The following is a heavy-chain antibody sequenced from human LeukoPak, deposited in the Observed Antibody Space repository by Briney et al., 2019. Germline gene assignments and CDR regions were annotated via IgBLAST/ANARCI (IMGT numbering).Heavy chain of an antibody. Sequence: GGSLRLSCAASGFTFSSYGMHWVRQAPGKGLEWVAVISYDGSNKYYADSVKGRFTISRDNSKNTLYLQMNSLRAEDTAVYYCARDPVNCSGGSCYSVLDYWGQGTLVTVSS. J-gene: IGHJ4*02. CDR3: ARDPVNCSGGSCYSVLDY. CDR2: ISYDGSNK. D-gene: IGHD2-15*01. V-gene: IGHV3-30*03. CDR1: GFTFSSYG.